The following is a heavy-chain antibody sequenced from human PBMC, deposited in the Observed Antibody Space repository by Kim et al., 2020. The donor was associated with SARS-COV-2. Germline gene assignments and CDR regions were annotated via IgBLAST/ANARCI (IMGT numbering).Heavy chain of an antibody. Sequence: SETLSLTCAVYGGSFSGYYWSWIRQPPGKGLEWIGEINHSGSTNYNPSLKSRVTISVDTSKNQFSLKLSSVTAADTAVYYCARSSIMITFGGVIADAFDIWGQGTMVTVSS. D-gene: IGHD3-16*02. V-gene: IGHV4-34*01. CDR3: ARSSIMITFGGVIADAFDI. J-gene: IGHJ3*02. CDR2: INHSGST. CDR1: GGSFSGYY.